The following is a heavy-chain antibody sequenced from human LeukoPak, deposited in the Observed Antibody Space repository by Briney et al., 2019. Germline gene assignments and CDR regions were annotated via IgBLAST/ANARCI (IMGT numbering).Heavy chain of an antibody. J-gene: IGHJ4*02. CDR3: AKLSGPFDY. CDR2: ISGSGGST. Sequence: GVSLRLSCAASGFTFRSYAMSGVRQAPGKGLEWVSAISGSGGSTYYADSVKGRFTISRDNSKNTLYLQMNSLRAEDTAVYYCAKLSGPFDYWGQGTLVTVSS. CDR1: GFTFRSYA. V-gene: IGHV3-23*01.